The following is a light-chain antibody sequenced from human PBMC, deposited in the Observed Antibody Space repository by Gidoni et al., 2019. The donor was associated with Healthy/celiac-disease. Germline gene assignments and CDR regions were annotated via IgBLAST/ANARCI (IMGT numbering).Light chain of an antibody. CDR1: SSDVGGYNY. CDR2: DVS. CDR3: SSYTSSSTLYV. V-gene: IGLV2-14*01. J-gene: IGLJ1*01. Sequence: QSALTQPASVSGSPGQSITISCTVTSSDVGGYNYVSWYQLHPVKDPKLMIYDVSNRPSGVSNRFSGSKSGNTASLTISGLQAEDEADYFCSSYTSSSTLYVFGTGTKVTVL.